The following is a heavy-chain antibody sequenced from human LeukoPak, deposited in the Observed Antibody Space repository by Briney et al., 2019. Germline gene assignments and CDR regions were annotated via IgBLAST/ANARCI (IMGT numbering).Heavy chain of an antibody. D-gene: IGHD5-12*01. CDR1: GYSISSGYY. Sequence: SETLSLTCTVSGYSISSGYYWGWIRQPPGKGLEWIGSIYHSGSAYYNPSLKSRVIISVDTSKNQFSLKLRSVTAADTAVYYCARVSGYDWESFYDYWGQGTLVTVSS. CDR2: IYHSGSA. J-gene: IGHJ4*02. V-gene: IGHV4-38-2*02. CDR3: ARVSGYDWESFYDY.